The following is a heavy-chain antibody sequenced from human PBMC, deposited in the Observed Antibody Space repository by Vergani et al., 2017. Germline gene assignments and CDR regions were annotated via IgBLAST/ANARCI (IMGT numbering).Heavy chain of an antibody. CDR1: GFTFSSYA. J-gene: IGHJ6*02. V-gene: IGHV3-23*01. CDR3: AKARPHLIHRLVGWVSGMDV. CDR2: ISGSGGST. D-gene: IGHD3-9*01. Sequence: EVQLLESGGGLVQPGGSLRLSCAASGFTFSSYAMSWVRQAPGKGLEWVSAISGSGGSTYYADSVKGRFTISRDNSKNTLYLQMNSLRAEDTAVYYCAKARPHLIHRLVGWVSGMDVWGQGTTVTVSS.